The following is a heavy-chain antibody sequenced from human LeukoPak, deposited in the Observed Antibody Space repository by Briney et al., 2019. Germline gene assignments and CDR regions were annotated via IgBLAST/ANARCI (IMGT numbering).Heavy chain of an antibody. CDR3: ARDPLGWYLDY. D-gene: IGHD2-15*01. Sequence: ASVKVSCKASGGTFSSYAISWVRQAPGQGLEWMGGIIPIFGTANYAQKFQGRVTITADESTSAAYMELSSLRSEDTAVYYCARDPLGWYLDYWGQGTLVTVSS. J-gene: IGHJ4*02. CDR1: GGTFSSYA. CDR2: IIPIFGTA. V-gene: IGHV1-69*13.